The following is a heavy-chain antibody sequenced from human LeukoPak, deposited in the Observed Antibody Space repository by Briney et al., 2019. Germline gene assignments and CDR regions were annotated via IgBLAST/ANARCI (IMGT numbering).Heavy chain of an antibody. CDR3: VRGAGSCSSTSCSLGY. V-gene: IGHV1-8*03. CDR2: MNPNSGNT. Sequence: ASVKASCKASGYTFTSYDINWVRQATGQGLEWMGWMNPNSGNTGYAQRLQGRVTITRNTSISTAYMELSSLRSEDTAVYYCVRGAGSCSSTSCSLGYWSQGTLVTVSS. CDR1: GYTFTSYD. D-gene: IGHD2-2*01. J-gene: IGHJ4*02.